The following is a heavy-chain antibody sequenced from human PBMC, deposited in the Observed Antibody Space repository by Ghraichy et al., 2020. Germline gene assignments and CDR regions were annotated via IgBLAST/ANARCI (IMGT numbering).Heavy chain of an antibody. CDR3: ARDLRYCSGGSCYLVYFQH. Sequence: SQTLSLTCAVYGGSFSGYYWSWIRQPPGKGLEWIGEINHSGSTNYNPSLKSRVTISVDTSKNQFSLKLSSVTAADTAVYYCARDLRYCSGGSCYLVYFQHWGQGTLVTVSS. D-gene: IGHD2-15*01. J-gene: IGHJ1*01. V-gene: IGHV4-34*01. CDR1: GGSFSGYY. CDR2: INHSGST.